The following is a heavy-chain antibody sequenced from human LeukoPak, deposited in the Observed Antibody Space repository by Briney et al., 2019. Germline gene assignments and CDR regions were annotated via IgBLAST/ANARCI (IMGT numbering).Heavy chain of an antibody. CDR2: ISYDGSNK. J-gene: IGHJ4*02. CDR1: GFTFSSYA. D-gene: IGHD6-13*01. V-gene: IGHV3-30-3*01. Sequence: TGGSLRLSCAASGFTFSSYAMHWVRQAPGKGLEWVAVISYDGSNKYYADSVKGRFTISRDNSKNTLYLRMNSLRAEDTAVYYCARVGSSSWIYFDYWGQGTLVTVSS. CDR3: ARVGSSSWIYFDY.